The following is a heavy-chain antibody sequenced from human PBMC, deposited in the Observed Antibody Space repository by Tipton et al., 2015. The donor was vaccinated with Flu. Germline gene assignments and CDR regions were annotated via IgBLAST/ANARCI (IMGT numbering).Heavy chain of an antibody. CDR1: GGSISSYY. CDR3: ARELNYGMDV. CDR2: IYYSGST. J-gene: IGHJ6*02. V-gene: IGHV4-59*01. Sequence: TLSLTCTVSGGSISSYYWSWIRQPPGKGLEWIGYIYYSGSTNYNPSLKSRVTISVDTSKNQFSLKLSSVTAADTAVYYCARELNYGMDVWGQETTVTASS.